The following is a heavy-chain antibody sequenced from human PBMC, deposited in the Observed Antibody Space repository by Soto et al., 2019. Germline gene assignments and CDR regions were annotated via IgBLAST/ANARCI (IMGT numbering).Heavy chain of an antibody. CDR1: GFTFSSYG. CDR3: AKESEYYYDSSGYYFDY. Sequence: GGSLRLSCAASGFTFSSYGMHWVRQAPGKGLEWVAVISYDGSNKYYADSVKGRFTISRDNSKNTLYLQMNGLRAEDTAVYYCAKESEYYYDSSGYYFDYWGQGTLVTVSS. D-gene: IGHD3-22*01. V-gene: IGHV3-30*18. J-gene: IGHJ4*02. CDR2: ISYDGSNK.